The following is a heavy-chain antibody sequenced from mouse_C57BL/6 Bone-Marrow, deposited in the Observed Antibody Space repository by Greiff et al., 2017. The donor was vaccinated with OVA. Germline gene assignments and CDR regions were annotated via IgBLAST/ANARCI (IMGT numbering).Heavy chain of an antibody. D-gene: IGHD2-5*01. CDR1: GFTFSSYA. CDR2: ISDGGSYT. CDR3: ARGSYYSNHGYFDV. V-gene: IGHV5-4*01. Sequence: DVQLVESGGGLVKPGGSLKLSCAASGFTFSSYAMSWVRQTPEKRLEWVATISDGGSYTYYPDNVKGRFTISRDNAKNNLYLQMSHLKSEDTAMYYCARGSYYSNHGYFDVWGTGTTVTVSS. J-gene: IGHJ1*03.